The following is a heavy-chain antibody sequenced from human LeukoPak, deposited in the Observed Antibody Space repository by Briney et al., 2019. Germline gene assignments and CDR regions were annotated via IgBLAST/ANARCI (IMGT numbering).Heavy chain of an antibody. V-gene: IGHV4-59*12. CDR1: GGSMSSYY. J-gene: IGHJ4*02. D-gene: IGHD3-10*01. CDR2: IYYSGST. CDR3: ASRSTWGVWIDY. Sequence: KPSETLSLTCTFSGGSMSSYYWSWLRPPPGKGLEWIGYIYYSGSTNYNASLKSRFTISVGTAKNPFSLKLNSMTAEDTAVYYCASRSTWGVWIDYWGQGTLVTVSS.